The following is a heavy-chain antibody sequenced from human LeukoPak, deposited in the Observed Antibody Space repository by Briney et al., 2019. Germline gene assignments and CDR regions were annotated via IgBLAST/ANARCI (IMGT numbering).Heavy chain of an antibody. CDR2: IIPIFGTA. Sequence: SVKVSCKASGYTFTSYGISWVRQAPGQGLEWMGRIIPIFGTANYAQKFQGRVTITTDESTSTAYMELSSLRSEDTAVYYCAREDQEHYDILTGYSTVAFDIWGQGTMVTVSS. V-gene: IGHV1-69*05. J-gene: IGHJ3*02. D-gene: IGHD3-9*01. CDR3: AREDQEHYDILTGYSTVAFDI. CDR1: GYTFTSYG.